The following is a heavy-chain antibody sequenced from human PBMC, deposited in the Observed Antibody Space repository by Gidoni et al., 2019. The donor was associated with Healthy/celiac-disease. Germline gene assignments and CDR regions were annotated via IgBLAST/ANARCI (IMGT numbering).Heavy chain of an antibody. Sequence: EVQLLESGGGLVQHGGSLRLSCAASVFTFSSSAMSWVRQAPGKGLEWVSAISGSGGSTYYADSVKGRFTISRDNSKNTLYLQMNSLRAEDTAVYYCAKVARLGELSFGPVDYWGQGTLVTVSS. D-gene: IGHD3-16*02. J-gene: IGHJ4*02. CDR2: ISGSGGST. V-gene: IGHV3-23*01. CDR3: AKVARLGELSFGPVDY. CDR1: VFTFSSSA.